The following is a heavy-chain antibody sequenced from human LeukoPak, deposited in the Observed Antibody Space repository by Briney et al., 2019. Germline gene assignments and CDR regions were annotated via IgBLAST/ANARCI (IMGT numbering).Heavy chain of an antibody. J-gene: IGHJ6*03. CDR1: GFTISSNY. CDR2: IYSSGST. Sequence: WESLTLTCAASGFTISSNYMSWVRQPPGKGLEWVSVIYSSGSTYYNDSVKGRFTISIDTSKNQLYLQLNTLSAEDTAVYYCARGHESSGYTWGDYYYYMDVWGKGTTVTVSS. V-gene: IGHV3-53*01. D-gene: IGHD3-22*01. CDR3: ARGHESSGYTWGDYYYYMDV.